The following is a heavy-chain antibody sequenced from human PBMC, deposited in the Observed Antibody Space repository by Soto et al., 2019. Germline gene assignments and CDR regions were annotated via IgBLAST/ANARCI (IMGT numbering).Heavy chain of an antibody. CDR2: IFSGGST. V-gene: IGHV3-53*01. J-gene: IGHJ4*02. Sequence: EVRLVESGGGLIQPGGSLRLSCAASGFTVSHNYMTWVRQAPGKGLEWVSVIFSGGSTYYGDSVKGRFTISRDISKNMVYLQMNSLRAEDTAVYYCARVPDTGGRDYLDYWGQGTLVTVSS. D-gene: IGHD7-27*01. CDR3: ARVPDTGGRDYLDY. CDR1: GFTVSHNY.